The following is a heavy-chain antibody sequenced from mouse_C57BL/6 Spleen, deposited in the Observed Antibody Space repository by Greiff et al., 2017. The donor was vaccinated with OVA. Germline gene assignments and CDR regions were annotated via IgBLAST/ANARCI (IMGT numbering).Heavy chain of an antibody. CDR1: GFTFSDYY. Sequence: EVHLVESEGGLVQPGSSMKLSCTASGFTFSDYYMAWVRQVPEKGLEWVANINYDGSSTYYLDSLKSRFIFSRDNAKNILYLQMSSLKSEDTATYYCARGIYYDYGYAMDYWGQGTSVTVSS. D-gene: IGHD2-4*01. V-gene: IGHV5-16*01. CDR2: INYDGSST. J-gene: IGHJ4*01. CDR3: ARGIYYDYGYAMDY.